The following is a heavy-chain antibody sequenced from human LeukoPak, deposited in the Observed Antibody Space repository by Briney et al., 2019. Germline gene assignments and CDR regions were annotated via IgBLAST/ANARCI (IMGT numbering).Heavy chain of an antibody. CDR1: GFTFSTYS. V-gene: IGHV3-21*01. Sequence: PGGSRRLSCAASGFTFSTYSMNWVRQAPGKGLEWVSSISSGSSYIYYADSVKGRFTISRDNAKNSLYLQMNSLRAEDTAVYYCARVRGPQLSYFDYWGQGTLVTVSS. J-gene: IGHJ4*02. CDR2: ISSGSSYI. D-gene: IGHD3-10*01. CDR3: ARVRGPQLSYFDY.